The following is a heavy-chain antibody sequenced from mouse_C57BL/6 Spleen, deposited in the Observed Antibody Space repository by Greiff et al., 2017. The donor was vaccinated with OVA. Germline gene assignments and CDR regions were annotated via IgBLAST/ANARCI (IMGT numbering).Heavy chain of an antibody. CDR3: TTPYYGSSYWFAY. D-gene: IGHD1-1*01. V-gene: IGHV14-4*01. CDR1: GFNIKDDY. J-gene: IGHJ3*01. Sequence: EVKLMESGAELVRPGASVKLSCTASGFNIKDDYMHWVKQRPEQGLEWIGWIDPENGDTEYASKFQGKATITADTSSNTAYLQLSSLTSEDTAVYYCTTPYYGSSYWFAYWGQGTLVTVSA. CDR2: IDPENGDT.